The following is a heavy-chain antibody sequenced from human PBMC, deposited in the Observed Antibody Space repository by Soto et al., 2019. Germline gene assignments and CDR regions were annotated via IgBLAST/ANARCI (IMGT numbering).Heavy chain of an antibody. V-gene: IGHV1-69*06. Sequence: ASVKVSCKASGGTFSSYAMNWVRPAPGQGLVWVVGIIPIFRTPNYAQKFQGRVTITADKSTSTAYMELSSLRSEDTAVYYCAGRGYYDSSGYSWPWGQGTLVTVSS. CDR2: IIPIFRTP. D-gene: IGHD3-22*01. J-gene: IGHJ5*02. CDR3: AGRGYYDSSGYSWP. CDR1: GGTFSSYA.